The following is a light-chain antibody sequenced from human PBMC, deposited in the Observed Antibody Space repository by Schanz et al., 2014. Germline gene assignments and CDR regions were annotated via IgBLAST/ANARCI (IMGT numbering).Light chain of an antibody. CDR2: GAS. CDR1: QSVSSF. Sequence: EIVLTQSPGTLSLSPGERATLSCRASQSVSSFLAWYQQKPGQAPRLLIYGASSRATGVPARFSGSGSATDFTLTISSLQSEDFAVYYCQQYNNWPRTFGQGTKVEIK. V-gene: IGKV3-15*01. J-gene: IGKJ1*01. CDR3: QQYNNWPRT.